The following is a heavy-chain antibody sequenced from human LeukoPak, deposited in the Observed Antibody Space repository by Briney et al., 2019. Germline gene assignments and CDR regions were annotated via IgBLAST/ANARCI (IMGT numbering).Heavy chain of an antibody. CDR3: AREGGSYDSSGYAFDY. D-gene: IGHD3-22*01. V-gene: IGHV4-39*07. J-gene: IGHJ4*02. CDR1: GGSISSSSYY. CDR2: IYYSGST. Sequence: SEALSLTCTVSGGSISSSSYYWGWIRQPPGKGLEWIGSIYYSGSTYYNPSLKSRVTISVDTSKNQFSLKLSSVTAADTAVYYCAREGGSYDSSGYAFDYWGQGTLVTVSS.